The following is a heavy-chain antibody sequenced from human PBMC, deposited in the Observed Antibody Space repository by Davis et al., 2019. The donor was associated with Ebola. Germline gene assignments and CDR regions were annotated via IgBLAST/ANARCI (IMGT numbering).Heavy chain of an antibody. J-gene: IGHJ4*02. CDR2: ISSSSSTI. V-gene: IGHV3-48*01. Sequence: GGSLRLSCAASGFTFSSYSMNWVRQAPGKGLEWVSYISSSSSTIYYADSVKGRFTISRDNSKNTLYLQMSSLRAEDTAMYYCARGGITFGGVILIPDYYFDYWGQGTLVSVSS. CDR3: ARGGITFGGVILIPDYYFDY. D-gene: IGHD3-16*01. CDR1: GFTFSSYS.